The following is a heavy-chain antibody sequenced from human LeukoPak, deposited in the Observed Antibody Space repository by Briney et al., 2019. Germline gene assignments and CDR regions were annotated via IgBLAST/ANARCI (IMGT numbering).Heavy chain of an antibody. D-gene: IGHD5-18*01. CDR3: ASGGGYNYADY. CDR1: GRSISTYY. CDR2: ISYSGST. V-gene: IGHV4-59*01. Sequence: PSETLSLTCTVSGRSISTYYWTCIRQPPGKGLEWIGYISYSGSTNYSPSLKSRVTISVDTSKNQFSLKLSSVTAADTAVYYCASGGGYNYADYWGQGTLVTVSS. J-gene: IGHJ4*02.